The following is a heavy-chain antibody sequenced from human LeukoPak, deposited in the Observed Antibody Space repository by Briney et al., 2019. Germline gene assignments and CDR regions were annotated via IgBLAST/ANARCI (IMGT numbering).Heavy chain of an antibody. J-gene: IGHJ4*02. CDR3: ARGFNRYYYDSSGYYWD. V-gene: IGHV1-8*01. D-gene: IGHD3-22*01. CDR2: MNPNSGNT. CDR1: GYTFTSYD. Sequence: ASVKVSCKGSGYTFTSYDINGVGQASGQGGEGMGWMNPNSGNTGYAQKFQGGVTMTRNPSISTAYMELSSLRSEDPAVYYCARGFNRYYYDSSGYYWDWGQGTLVTVSS.